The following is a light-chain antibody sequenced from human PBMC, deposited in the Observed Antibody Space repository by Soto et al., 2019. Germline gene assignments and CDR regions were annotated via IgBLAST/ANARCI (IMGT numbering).Light chain of an antibody. CDR3: CSYAGSYTYV. CDR1: SSDVGCYNY. J-gene: IGLJ1*01. Sequence: QSVLTQPRSVSGSPGQSVTISCTGTSSDVGCYNYVSWYQQHPGKAPKLMIYDVRKWPSGVPDRFSGSKSGNTASLTISGLQAEDEADYYCCSYAGSYTYVFGTGTKVTVL. CDR2: DVR. V-gene: IGLV2-11*01.